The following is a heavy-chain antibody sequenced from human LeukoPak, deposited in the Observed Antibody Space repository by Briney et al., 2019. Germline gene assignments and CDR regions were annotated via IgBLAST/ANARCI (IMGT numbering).Heavy chain of an antibody. Sequence: SETLSLTCTVSGGSISTYYWSWIRQPPGKGLEWIGYVYYTGTTNYNPSLESRVTIPLGTSKDQFSLKLTSATAADTAVYYCARGVVYFDFWGQGTLVTVSS. CDR3: ARGVVYFDF. CDR2: VYYTGTT. V-gene: IGHV4-59*01. J-gene: IGHJ4*02. CDR1: GGSISTYY.